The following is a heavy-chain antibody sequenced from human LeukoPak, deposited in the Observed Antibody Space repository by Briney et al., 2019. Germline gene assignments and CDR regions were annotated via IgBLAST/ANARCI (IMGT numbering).Heavy chain of an antibody. CDR3: ARAGDFWSGYHDY. CDR1: GFTFSSYA. D-gene: IGHD3-3*01. Sequence: EPGGSLRLSCAASGFTFSSYAMHWFRQAPGKGLEWVAVISYDGSNKYYADSVKGRFTISRDNSKNTLYLQMNSLRAEDTAVYYCARAGDFWSGYHDYWGQGTLVTVSS. CDR2: ISYDGSNK. V-gene: IGHV3-30-3*01. J-gene: IGHJ4*02.